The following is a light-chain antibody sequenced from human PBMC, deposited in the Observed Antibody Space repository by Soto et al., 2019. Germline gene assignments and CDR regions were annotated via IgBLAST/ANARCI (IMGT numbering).Light chain of an antibody. V-gene: IGKV3-20*01. CDR2: AAS. Sequence: VMTQSPDTLSVSPGERATLSCRASETVRSNLAWYQQKPGQAPRLLIYAASTRATGIPARFIGNGSGTDFTLTINRLEPEDFAVYYCQQYGSSPWTFGQGTKVEIK. CDR1: ETVRSN. J-gene: IGKJ1*01. CDR3: QQYGSSPWT.